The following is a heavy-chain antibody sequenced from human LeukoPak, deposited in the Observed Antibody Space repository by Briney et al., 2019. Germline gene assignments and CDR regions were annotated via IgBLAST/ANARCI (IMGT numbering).Heavy chain of an antibody. V-gene: IGHV1-8*01. CDR1: GYTFTSHD. J-gene: IGHJ6*03. CDR2: MNPNSGYT. D-gene: IGHD3-3*01. CDR3: ARRQSYYDFWSGYYDYYYYMDV. Sequence: ASVKVSCKASGYTFTSHDINWVRQATGQGLEWMGWMNPNSGYTGYEQKFQGRVTMTRDTSTSTAYMELSSLRSEDTAVYYCARRQSYYDFWSGYYDYYYYMDVWGKGTTVTVSS.